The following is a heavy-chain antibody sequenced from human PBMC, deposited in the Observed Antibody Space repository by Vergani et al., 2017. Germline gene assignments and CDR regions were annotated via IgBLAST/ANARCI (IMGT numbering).Heavy chain of an antibody. Sequence: QVQLVESGGGVVQPGRSLRLSCAASGFTFNQYGMHWVRQAPGKGLEWVAVTWYDGNNKQYADSVKGRFTISRENSKSTMYLQMNSLRDEDTGVYYCARDLQLLYNRFDPWGQGTLVTVSS. CDR2: TWYDGNNK. V-gene: IGHV3-33*01. J-gene: IGHJ5*02. CDR1: GFTFNQYG. D-gene: IGHD1-14*01. CDR3: ARDLQLLYNRFDP.